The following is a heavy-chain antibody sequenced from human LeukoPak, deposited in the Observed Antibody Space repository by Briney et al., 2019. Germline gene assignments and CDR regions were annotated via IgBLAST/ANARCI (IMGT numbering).Heavy chain of an antibody. CDR2: IYYSGST. Sequence: PSETLSLTCTVSGGSISSSSYYWGWIRQPPGKGLEWIGSIYYSGSTYYNPSLKSRVTISVDTSKNQFSLKLSSVTAADTAVYYCARGTSIAARHFDYCGQGTLVTVSS. D-gene: IGHD6-6*01. CDR1: GGSISSSSYY. J-gene: IGHJ4*02. V-gene: IGHV4-39*07. CDR3: ARGTSIAARHFDY.